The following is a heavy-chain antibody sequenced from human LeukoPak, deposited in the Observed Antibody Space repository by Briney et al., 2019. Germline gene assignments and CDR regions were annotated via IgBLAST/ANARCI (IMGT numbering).Heavy chain of an antibody. J-gene: IGHJ4*02. V-gene: IGHV1-24*01. D-gene: IGHD3/OR15-3a*01. CDR3: ATSREYCYFWTGQLDY. CDR2: FDPEDGET. CDR1: GYTLTELS. Sequence: ASVKLSYKVSGYTLTELSMHLVRHAPGKGLGWMGGFDPEDGETIYAQKFQGRVTMTEDTSTDTAYMELSSLRSEDTTVYYLATSREYCYFWTGQLDYWGQGNLATVSS.